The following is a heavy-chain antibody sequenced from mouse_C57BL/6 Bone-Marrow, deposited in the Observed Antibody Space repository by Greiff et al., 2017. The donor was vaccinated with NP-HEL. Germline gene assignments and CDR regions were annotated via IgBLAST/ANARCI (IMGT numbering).Heavy chain of an antibody. CDR2: IYPRSGNT. J-gene: IGHJ2*01. V-gene: IGHV1-81*01. CDR3: ARVGSMVTYYFDY. D-gene: IGHD2-2*01. Sequence: QVQLKESGAELARPGASVKLSCKASGYTFTSYGISWVKQRTGQGLEWIGEIYPRSGNTYYNEKFKGKATLTADKSSSTAYMELRSLTSEDSAVYFCARVGSMVTYYFDYWGQGTTLTVSS. CDR1: GYTFTSYG.